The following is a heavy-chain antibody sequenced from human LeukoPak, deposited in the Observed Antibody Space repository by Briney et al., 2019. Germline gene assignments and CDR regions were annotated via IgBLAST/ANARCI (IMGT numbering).Heavy chain of an antibody. D-gene: IGHD2-2*01. CDR3: ARVYCSSSSCYTNFGAFDI. V-gene: IGHV1-69*13. J-gene: IGHJ3*02. CDR1: GGTFSSYA. Sequence: ASVKVSCTASGGTFSSYAISWMRQAPGQGLEWMGGIIPIFGTANYAQKFQGRVTITAGESTSTAYMELSSLRSEDTAVYYCARVYCSSSSCYTNFGAFDIWGQGTMVTVSS. CDR2: IIPIFGTA.